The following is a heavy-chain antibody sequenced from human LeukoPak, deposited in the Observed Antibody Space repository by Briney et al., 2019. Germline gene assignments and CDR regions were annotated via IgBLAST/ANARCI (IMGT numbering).Heavy chain of an antibody. CDR3: AKDRYCSATSCPTDH. Sequence: PGGSLRLSCAASGLTFDEYAMHWVRQAPGKGLEWVSLISGDGGKTYYADSVKGRFTISRDNSKNSLYLQMNSLRTEDTALYYCAKDRYCSATSCPTDHWGQGTLVTVSS. CDR1: GLTFDEYA. D-gene: IGHD2-2*01. CDR2: ISGDGGKT. J-gene: IGHJ4*02. V-gene: IGHV3-43*02.